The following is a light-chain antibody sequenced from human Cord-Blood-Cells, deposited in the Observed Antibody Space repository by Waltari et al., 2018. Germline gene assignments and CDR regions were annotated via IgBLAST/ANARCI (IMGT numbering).Light chain of an antibody. Sequence: QLALTQPRSVSGSSGQSVTISCTGTSSYVGGYTYVSWYQQHPGKAPKLMIYDVSKRPSGVPDRFSGSKSGNTASLTISGLQAEDEADYYCCSYAGSYTFVFGTGTKVTVL. V-gene: IGLV2-11*01. CDR3: CSYAGSYTFV. J-gene: IGLJ1*01. CDR2: DVS. CDR1: SSYVGGYTY.